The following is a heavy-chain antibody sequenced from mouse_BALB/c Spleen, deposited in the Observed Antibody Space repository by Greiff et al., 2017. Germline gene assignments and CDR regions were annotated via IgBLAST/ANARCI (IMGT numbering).Heavy chain of an antibody. CDR3: ARWGGYGYYFDY. CDR2: ISSGSSTI. Sequence: EVKLMESGGGLVQPGGSRKLSCAASGFTFSSFGMHWVRQAPEKGLEWVAYISSGSSTIYYADTVKGRFTISRDNPKNTLFLQMTSLRSEDTAMYYCARWGGYGYYFDYWGQGTTLTVSS. D-gene: IGHD2-2*01. CDR1: GFTFSSFG. V-gene: IGHV5-17*02. J-gene: IGHJ2*01.